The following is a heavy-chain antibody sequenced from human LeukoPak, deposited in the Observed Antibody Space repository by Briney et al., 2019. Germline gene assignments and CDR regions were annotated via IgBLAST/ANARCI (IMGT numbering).Heavy chain of an antibody. J-gene: IGHJ3*02. CDR1: GYTLTSYD. V-gene: IGHV1-8*01. D-gene: IGHD3-22*01. Sequence: ASVKVSCKASGYTLTSYDINWVRQATGQGLEWMGWMNPNSGNTGYAQKFQGRVTMTRNTSISTAYMELSSLRSEDTAVYYCYDSSGYGAFDIWGQGTMVTVSS. CDR2: MNPNSGNT. CDR3: YDSSGYGAFDI.